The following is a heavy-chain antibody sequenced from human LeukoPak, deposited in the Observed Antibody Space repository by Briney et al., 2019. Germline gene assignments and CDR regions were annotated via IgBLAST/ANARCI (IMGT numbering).Heavy chain of an antibody. CDR3: AKDISKEVGAFDI. Sequence: GGSLRLSCAASGFTFDDYAMHWVRQVPGKGLEWVSGISWNSGGIAYADSVKGRFTISRDNAKNSLYLQMNSLRAEDMALYYCAKDISKEVGAFDIWGQGTMVTVSS. J-gene: IGHJ3*02. CDR1: GFTFDDYA. CDR2: ISWNSGGI. V-gene: IGHV3-9*03.